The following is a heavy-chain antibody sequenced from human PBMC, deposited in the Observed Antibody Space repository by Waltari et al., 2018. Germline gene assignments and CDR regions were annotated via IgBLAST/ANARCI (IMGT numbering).Heavy chain of an antibody. CDR2: ISWNSVSI. CDR1: GFTFDDYA. D-gene: IGHD6-13*01. CDR3: AKEGLEELAAAHFDY. Sequence: EVQLVESGGGLVQPGRSLRLSCAASGFTFDDYAMHWVRQAPGKGLEWVSGISWNSVSIGYAESVKCRFTISRDNAKNSLYLQMNSLRAEDTALYYCAKEGLEELAAAHFDYWGQGTLVTVSS. J-gene: IGHJ4*02. V-gene: IGHV3-9*01.